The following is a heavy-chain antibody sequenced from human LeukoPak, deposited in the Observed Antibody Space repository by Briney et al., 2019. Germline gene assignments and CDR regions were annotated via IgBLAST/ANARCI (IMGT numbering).Heavy chain of an antibody. J-gene: IGHJ4*02. Sequence: GRSLRLSCAASGFTFSSYAMHWVRQAPGKGLEWVAVISYDGSNKYYADSVKGRFTISRDNSKNTLYLQMNSLRAEDTAVYYCARGTVPGATTQFFDYWGQGTLLTVSS. D-gene: IGHD1-26*01. CDR2: ISYDGSNK. V-gene: IGHV3-30-3*01. CDR3: ARGTVPGATTQFFDY. CDR1: GFTFSSYA.